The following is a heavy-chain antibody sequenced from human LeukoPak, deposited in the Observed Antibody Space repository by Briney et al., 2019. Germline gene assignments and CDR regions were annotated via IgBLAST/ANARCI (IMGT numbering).Heavy chain of an antibody. Sequence: GGSLRLSCAASGFTFSSFTMNWVRQGPGKGLEWVASISNSGDYISYADSLKGRFTISRDNAKNSLFLQMSSLRAEDTAVYYCAREMYAGWYFAFDIWGQGTMVTVSS. V-gene: IGHV3-21*01. CDR1: GFTFSSFT. CDR3: AREMYAGWYFAFDI. CDR2: ISNSGDYI. J-gene: IGHJ3*02. D-gene: IGHD6-19*01.